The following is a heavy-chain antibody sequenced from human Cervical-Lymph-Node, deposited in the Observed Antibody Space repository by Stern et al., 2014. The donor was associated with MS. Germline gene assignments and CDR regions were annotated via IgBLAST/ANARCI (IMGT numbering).Heavy chain of an antibody. CDR1: GDSMDNNY. CDR3: ARGKHESRDFGLDV. J-gene: IGHJ6*02. CDR2: IYPTGGT. Sequence: QVQLQESGPVLVKPSETLSLTCTFSGDSMDNNYWSWIRQAAGKGLEWVGLIYPTGGTTYSPSLRGRVSMSIDTSTNQFSLNVGSVTAADTAVYYCARGKHESRDFGLDVWGQGTTVTVSS. V-gene: IGHV4-4*07.